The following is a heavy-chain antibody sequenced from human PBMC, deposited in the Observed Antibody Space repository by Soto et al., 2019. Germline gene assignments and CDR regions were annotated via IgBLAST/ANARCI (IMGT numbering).Heavy chain of an antibody. V-gene: IGHV4-30-4*01. Sequence: QVQLHESGPALVKPSQPLSLTCSVSGGSINSGDYYWSWIRQPPGKGLEWIGYTFYSGSTNYNPSLKSEVTISVATSKTQFTLRLGSVTAADTAGYSCAHFCSGRALVIGGQGTMVTVSS. J-gene: IGHJ3*02. CDR1: GGSINSGDYY. CDR2: TFYSGST. CDR3: AHFCSGRALVI. D-gene: IGHD3-3*02.